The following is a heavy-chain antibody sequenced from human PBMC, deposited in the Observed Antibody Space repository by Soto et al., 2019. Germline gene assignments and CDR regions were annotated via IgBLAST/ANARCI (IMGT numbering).Heavy chain of an antibody. CDR1: GGSITSYF. D-gene: IGHD3-10*01. CDR3: ARVWGGAFDI. CDR2: IYYSGST. Sequence: PSETMSPTCTVSGGSITSYFWSWIRQPPGKGLEWIGYIYYSGSTNYNPSLKSRVTISVDTSRNQFSLKLSSLTAADTAVYYCARVWGGAFDIWGQGTMVT. V-gene: IGHV4-59*01. J-gene: IGHJ3*02.